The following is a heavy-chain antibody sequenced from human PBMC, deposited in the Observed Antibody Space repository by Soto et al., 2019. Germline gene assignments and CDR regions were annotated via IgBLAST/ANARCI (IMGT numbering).Heavy chain of an antibody. CDR2: MFYTGST. D-gene: IGHD5-12*01. V-gene: IGHV4-31*03. CDR1: GASITSGRSY. CDR3: ARDNGYGHFDS. J-gene: IGHJ4*02. Sequence: QVQLQESGPGLVKPSQTLSLTCTVSGASITSGRSYWSWIRQHPGKGLEWIGYMFYTGSTYHHPSLKSRVNISADTSKNEFSPRLSSVTPADTAVYYCARDNGYGHFDSWGQGTLVTVSS.